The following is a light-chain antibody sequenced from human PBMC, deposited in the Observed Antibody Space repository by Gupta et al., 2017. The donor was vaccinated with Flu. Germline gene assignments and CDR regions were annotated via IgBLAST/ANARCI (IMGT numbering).Light chain of an antibody. CDR2: HTS. Sequence: DIQMTHSPSSLSASVGDRVTITCQASQDNLRNLNWYQQKPGKVPRLLIYHTSNLETGVTSRFCGSGCGKYFSFTISSRQQEDDATYYYHQHGHLLHWTFGQGTKVEIK. CDR1: QDNLRN. CDR3: HQHGHLLHWT. J-gene: IGKJ1*01. V-gene: IGKV1-33*01.